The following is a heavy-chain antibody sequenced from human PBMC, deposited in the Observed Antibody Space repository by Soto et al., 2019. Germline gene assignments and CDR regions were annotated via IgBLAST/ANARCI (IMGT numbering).Heavy chain of an antibody. V-gene: IGHV4-59*01. J-gene: IGHJ6*02. CDR3: ARDYGDERYGMDV. CDR2: IYDSGST. CDR1: VVPMWIYC. D-gene: IGHD4-17*01. Sequence: TRTGSVVPMWIYCYTSNQQPPGKGLEWIGYIYDSGSTNYNPSLKSRVTISVDTSKNQFSLKLSSVTAADTAVYSCARDYGDERYGMDVWGQRTSVTVS.